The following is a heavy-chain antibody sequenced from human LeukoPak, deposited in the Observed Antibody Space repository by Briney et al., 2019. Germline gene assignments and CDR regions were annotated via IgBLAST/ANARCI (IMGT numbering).Heavy chain of an antibody. D-gene: IGHD1-7*01. V-gene: IGHV4-39*07. CDR1: GGSISSSSYY. Sequence: SETLSLTCTVSGGSISSSSYYWGWIRQPPGKGLEWIGSIYYSGSTNYNPSLKSRVTISVDTSKNQFSLKLSSVTAADTAVYYCARSNWNYGYYYYYYMDVWGKGTTVTVSS. J-gene: IGHJ6*03. CDR2: IYYSGST. CDR3: ARSNWNYGYYYYYYMDV.